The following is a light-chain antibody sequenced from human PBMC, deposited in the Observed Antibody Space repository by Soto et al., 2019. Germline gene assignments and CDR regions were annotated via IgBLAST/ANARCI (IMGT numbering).Light chain of an antibody. CDR3: QQSYRSPYT. V-gene: IGKV1-39*01. CDR1: QSINIY. Sequence: IQMTQSPSSLSASVGDSVTVTCRASQSINIYMNWYQQKRGKAPTLLIDGASSLQSGVPSRFTGGGSRTDFTLTISRLQPEDFANYHCQQSYRSPYTFGQGNKLEIK. CDR2: GAS. J-gene: IGKJ2*01.